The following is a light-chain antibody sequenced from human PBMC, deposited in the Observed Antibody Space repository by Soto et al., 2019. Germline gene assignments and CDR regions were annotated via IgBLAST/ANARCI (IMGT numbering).Light chain of an antibody. CDR1: SSDIGGYNY. CDR2: EVS. Sequence: QSALTQPASVSGSPGQSITISCTGSSSDIGGYNYVSWYQQYPGKAPKLIIYEVSNRPSGISNRFSASKSGNTASLTIPGLQTADETDYHCSSFTDSDTWVFGGGTKVTVL. V-gene: IGLV2-14*01. CDR3: SSFTDSDTWV. J-gene: IGLJ3*02.